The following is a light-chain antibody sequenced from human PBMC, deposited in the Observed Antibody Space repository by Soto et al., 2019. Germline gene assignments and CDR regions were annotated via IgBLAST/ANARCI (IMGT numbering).Light chain of an antibody. V-gene: IGKV3-11*01. CDR1: QSIHTS. CDR2: DST. Sequence: VMTQSPATLSLSPGERATLSCRASQSIHTSLAWYQQKSGKPPRLVIYDSTLRANGVPDRFGGSRSCTELTLTINSLETEDFAVYYCQQRNVWPPITFGQGTRLEIK. CDR3: QQRNVWPPIT. J-gene: IGKJ5*01.